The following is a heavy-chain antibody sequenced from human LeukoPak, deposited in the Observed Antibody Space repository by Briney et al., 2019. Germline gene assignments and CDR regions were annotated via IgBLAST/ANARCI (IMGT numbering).Heavy chain of an antibody. J-gene: IGHJ5*02. CDR3: ARDLGYSGFDWAP. D-gene: IGHD5-12*01. Sequence: SATLSLTCTVSGYSISSGYYWGWIRQPPGKRLEWVGSIHSSGNTYYNPTLKSRVTISVDASKNQFSLNLTSVTAADAAVYYCARDLGYSGFDWAPWGQGTLVTVSS. CDR2: IHSSGNT. CDR1: GYSISSGYY. V-gene: IGHV4-38-2*02.